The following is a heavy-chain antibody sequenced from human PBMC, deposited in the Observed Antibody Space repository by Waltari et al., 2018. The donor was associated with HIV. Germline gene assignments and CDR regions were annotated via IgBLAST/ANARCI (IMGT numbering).Heavy chain of an antibody. V-gene: IGHV7-4-1*02. D-gene: IGHD1-26*01. Sequence: QVQLVQSGSELKKPGASVNVSCKASGYTFINYAMNWVRQAPGQGPEWMGWSNTNTGNPTYAQGVTVRFVFSLETSVSTAYLQISSLKTEDTAVYYCARAREWELLYPIDYWGQGTLVTVS. CDR1: GYTFINYA. CDR2: SNTNTGNP. J-gene: IGHJ4*02. CDR3: ARAREWELLYPIDY.